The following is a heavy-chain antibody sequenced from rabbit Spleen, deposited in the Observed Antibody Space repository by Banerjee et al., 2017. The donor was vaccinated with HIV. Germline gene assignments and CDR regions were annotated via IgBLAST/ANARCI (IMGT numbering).Heavy chain of an antibody. Sequence: QEQLVESGGGLVQPGGSLKLSCKASGFDFSVYGLSWVRQAPGKGLEWVACAYAGSSGSTYSATWARGRFTISKTSSTTVTLQMTSLTAADTATYFCARDTGTSFSTYGMDLWGQGTLVTVS. CDR2: AYAGSSGST. CDR1: GFDFSVYG. D-gene: IGHD8-1*01. V-gene: IGHV1S45*01. J-gene: IGHJ6*01. CDR3: ARDTGTSFSTYGMDL.